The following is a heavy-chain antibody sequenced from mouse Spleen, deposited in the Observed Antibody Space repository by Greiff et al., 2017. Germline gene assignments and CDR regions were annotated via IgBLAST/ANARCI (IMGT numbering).Heavy chain of an antibody. CDR3: ARDHYGYFAY. V-gene: IGHV3-6*01. CDR1: GYSITSGYY. J-gene: IGHJ3*01. CDR2: ISYDGSN. D-gene: IGHD1-2*01. Sequence: DVKLQESGPGLVKPSQSLSLTCSVTGYSITSGYYWNWIRQFPGNKLEWMGYISYDGSNNYNPSLKNRISITRDTSKNQFFLKLNSVTTEDTATYYCARDHYGYFAYWGQGTLVTVSA.